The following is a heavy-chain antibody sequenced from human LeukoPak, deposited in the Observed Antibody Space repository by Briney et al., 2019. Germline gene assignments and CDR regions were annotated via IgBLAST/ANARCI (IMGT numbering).Heavy chain of an antibody. CDR3: ARDGVGTSFDM. Sequence: GGPLTLPCAASGFRFSRHPRHGPRRAPGKGLGWVSDISYDGSNSNCAVSVKGRFTISSDNLENTLFLQMDSLRAEGTAVYCCARDGVGTSFDMWGQGTMVTVSP. D-gene: IGHD3-10*01. CDR1: GFRFSRHP. V-gene: IGHV3-30*01. J-gene: IGHJ3*02. CDR2: ISYDGSNS.